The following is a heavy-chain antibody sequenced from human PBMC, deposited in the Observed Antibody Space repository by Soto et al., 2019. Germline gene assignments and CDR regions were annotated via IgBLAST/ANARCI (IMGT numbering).Heavy chain of an antibody. CDR3: ARGSSYCSGGSCYLWAFDI. V-gene: IGHV4-31*03. CDR1: GGSISSGGYY. CDR2: IYYSGST. J-gene: IGHJ3*02. D-gene: IGHD2-15*01. Sequence: SETLSLTCTVSGGSISSGGYYWSWIRQHPGKGLEWIGYIYYSGSTYYNPSLKSRVTISVDTSKNQFSLKLSSVTAADTAVYYCARGSSYCSGGSCYLWAFDIWGQGTMVTVSS.